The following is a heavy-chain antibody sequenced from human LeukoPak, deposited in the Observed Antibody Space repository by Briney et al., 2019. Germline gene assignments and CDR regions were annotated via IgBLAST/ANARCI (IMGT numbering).Heavy chain of an antibody. CDR1: GYTFTTYT. CDR2: INVGNDNT. Sequence: GSSVKVSCKASGYTFTTYTIHWVRQAPGQRLEWMGWINVGNDNTKYSQNPQGRVTISRDTSATTAYMEPSSLISEDTAVYYCARQSAGALWRFDYWGQGTLVTVSS. V-gene: IGHV1-3*01. D-gene: IGHD1-26*01. J-gene: IGHJ4*02. CDR3: ARQSAGALWRFDY.